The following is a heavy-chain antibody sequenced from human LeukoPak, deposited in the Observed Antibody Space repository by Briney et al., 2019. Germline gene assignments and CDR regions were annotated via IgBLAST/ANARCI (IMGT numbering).Heavy chain of an antibody. V-gene: IGHV1-2*02. J-gene: IGHJ4*02. CDR1: GYTFTAYY. CDR2: INPNSGGT. CDR3: TRALVSDY. Sequence: ASVKVSCKASGYTFTAYYVHWVRQAPGQGLEWMAWINPNSGGTNYAQKFQGRVTMTRDTSITTAYMELSSLRSGDTAMYYCTRALVSDYWGQGTLVTVSS. D-gene: IGHD6-13*01.